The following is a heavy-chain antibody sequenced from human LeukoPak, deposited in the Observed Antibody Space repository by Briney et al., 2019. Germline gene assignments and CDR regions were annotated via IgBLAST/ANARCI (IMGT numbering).Heavy chain of an antibody. CDR1: GGSISSYY. J-gene: IGHJ4*02. V-gene: IGHV4-4*07. Sequence: SETLSLTCTVSGGSISSYYWSWIRQPAGKGLEWIGRIYTSGSTNYNPSLKSRVTMSVDTSKNQFSLKLSSVTAADTAVYYCAREGGYYDSSGYQEQIDYRGQGTLVTVSS. CDR3: AREGGYYDSSGYQEQIDY. D-gene: IGHD3-22*01. CDR2: IYTSGST.